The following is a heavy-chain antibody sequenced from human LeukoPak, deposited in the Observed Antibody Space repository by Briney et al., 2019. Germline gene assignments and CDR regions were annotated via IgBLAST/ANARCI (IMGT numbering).Heavy chain of an antibody. CDR2: IYYSGST. D-gene: IGHD3-9*01. CDR3: ARRGYDILTGYPAYYFDY. CDR1: GGSISSSSYY. V-gene: IGHV4-61*05. J-gene: IGHJ4*02. Sequence: SETLSLTCTVSGGSISSSSYYWGWIRQPPGKGLEWIGYIYYSGSTNYNPSLKSRVTVSVDTSKNQFSLKLSSVTAADTAVYYCARRGYDILTGYPAYYFDYWGQGTLVTVSS.